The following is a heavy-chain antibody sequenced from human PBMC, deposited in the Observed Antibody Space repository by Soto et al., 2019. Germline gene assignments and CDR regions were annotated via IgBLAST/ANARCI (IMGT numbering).Heavy chain of an antibody. J-gene: IGHJ4*02. CDR1: GFTVSSNY. D-gene: IGHD5-12*01. V-gene: IGHV3-53*01. CDR3: ARVEMATIYFDY. CDR2: IYSGGST. Sequence: EVQLVESGGGLIQPGGSLRLSCAASGFTVSSNYMSWVRQAPGKGLEWVSVIYSGGSTYYADSVKGRFTISRDNSKNTLYLQMNSRSAEDTAVYYCARVEMATIYFDYWGQGTLVTVSS.